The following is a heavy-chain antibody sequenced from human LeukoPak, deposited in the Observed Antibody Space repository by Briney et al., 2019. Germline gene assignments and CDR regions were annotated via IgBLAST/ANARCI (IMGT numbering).Heavy chain of an antibody. D-gene: IGHD6-13*01. CDR2: ISGGGSST. J-gene: IGHJ5*02. V-gene: IGHV3-43*02. Sequence: GGSLRLSCAASGFTFDNYAMHWVRQAPGKGLEWVSLISGGGSSTSYADSVKGRFTISRDNNKDSLYSQMNSLTTEDTALYYCAKVLGSSSWYSLGSWGQGTLVTVSS. CDR1: GFTFDNYA. CDR3: AKVLGSSSWYSLGS.